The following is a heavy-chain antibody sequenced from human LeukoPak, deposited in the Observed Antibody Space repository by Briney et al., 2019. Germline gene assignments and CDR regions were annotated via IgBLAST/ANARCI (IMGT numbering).Heavy chain of an antibody. CDR3: AREFAGYGGNGDY. CDR1: GFTFNAFS. V-gene: IGHV3-21*01. Sequence: GGSLRLSCAASGFTFNAFSMSWVRQAPGKGLEWVSSISSSGSYVYYADSMKGRFTISRDNAKNSLFLQMNSLRDEDTAVYYCAREFAGYGGNGDYWGQGTLVTVSS. D-gene: IGHD4-23*01. J-gene: IGHJ4*02. CDR2: ISSSGSYV.